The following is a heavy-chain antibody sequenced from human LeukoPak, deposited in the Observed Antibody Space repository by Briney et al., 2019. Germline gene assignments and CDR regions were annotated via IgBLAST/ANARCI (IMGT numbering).Heavy chain of an antibody. J-gene: IGHJ3*02. D-gene: IGHD3-9*01. CDR1: GFTFSSYS. Sequence: GGSLRLSCAASGFTFSSYSMNWVRQAPGKGLGLVSSISSSSSYIYYADSVKGRFTISRDNAKNSLYLQMNSLRAEDTAVYYCARDVVLRYFDGLSNDGAFDIWGQGTMVTVSS. CDR3: ARDVVLRYFDGLSNDGAFDI. V-gene: IGHV3-21*01. CDR2: ISSSSSYI.